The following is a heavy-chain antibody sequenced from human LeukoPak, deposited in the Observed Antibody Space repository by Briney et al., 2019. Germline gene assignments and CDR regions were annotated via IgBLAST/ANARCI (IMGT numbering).Heavy chain of an antibody. CDR3: ARSRDTTNYYGMDV. V-gene: IGHV4-4*02. Sequence: PSETLSLTCAVSVDSISSSKWWSWVRQASGKGLEWIGEIHPGGSTNYNPSLKSRVTMSIDKSKNQFSLKMSSVTAADTAVYYCARSRDTTNYYGMDVWGQGTTVTVSS. D-gene: IGHD1-26*01. CDR1: VDSISSSKW. J-gene: IGHJ6*02. CDR2: IHPGGST.